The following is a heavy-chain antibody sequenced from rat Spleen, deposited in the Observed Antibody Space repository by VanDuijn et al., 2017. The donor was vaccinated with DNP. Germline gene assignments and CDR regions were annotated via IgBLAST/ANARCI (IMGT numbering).Heavy chain of an antibody. Sequence: QVQLKESGPGLVQPSQTLSLTCTVAGLSLTSYNVHWVRQPPGKGLEWMGLIGNTGGTRYNSVFRSRVSISRDTSKSQVFLKVNSLQPEDTATYYCARDGQWDYLDYWGQGIMVTVAS. J-gene: IGHJ2*01. D-gene: IGHD1-1*01. CDR3: ARDGQWDYLDY. CDR2: IGNTGGT. V-gene: IGHV2-41*01. CDR1: GLSLTSYN.